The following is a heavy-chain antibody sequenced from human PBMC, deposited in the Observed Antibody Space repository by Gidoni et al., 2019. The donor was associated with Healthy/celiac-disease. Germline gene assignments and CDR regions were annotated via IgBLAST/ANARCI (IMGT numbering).Heavy chain of an antibody. D-gene: IGHD3-3*01. V-gene: IGHV4-34*01. Sequence: QVQLQQWGAGLLKPSETLSLTCAVYGGSFSGYYWSWIRQPPGKGLEWIGEINHSGSTNYNPSLKSRVTISVDTSKNQFSLKLSSVTAADTAVYYCARGAPSGRITIFGVVPRLGYFDYWGQGTLVTVSS. CDR3: ARGAPSGRITIFGVVPRLGYFDY. CDR2: INHSGST. J-gene: IGHJ4*02. CDR1: GGSFSGYY.